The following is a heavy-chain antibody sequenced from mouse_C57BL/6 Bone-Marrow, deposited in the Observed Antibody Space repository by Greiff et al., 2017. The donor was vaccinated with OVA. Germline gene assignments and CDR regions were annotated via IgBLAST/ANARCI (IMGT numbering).Heavy chain of an antibody. D-gene: IGHD2-4*01. Sequence: EVMLVESGGGLVKPGGSLKLSCAASGFTFSDYGMHWVSQAQEKGLEWVAYISRGSSTIYYADTVKGRFTISRDNAKNNLFLQMTSLRSEDTAMYYCASKDYDLDYWGQGTTLTVSS. J-gene: IGHJ2*01. V-gene: IGHV5-17*01. CDR3: ASKDYDLDY. CDR1: GFTFSDYG. CDR2: ISRGSSTI.